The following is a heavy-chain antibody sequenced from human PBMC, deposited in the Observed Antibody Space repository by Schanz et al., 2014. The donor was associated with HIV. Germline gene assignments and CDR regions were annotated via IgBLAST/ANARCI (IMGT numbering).Heavy chain of an antibody. Sequence: QEQLVESGGGVVQPGKSLRLSCAASGFTFSSYAMHWVRQAPGKGLEWVAVISYDGSNKYYADSVKGRFTISRDNSKNTLYLQMNSLRTEDTAVYYCAKAAVTDYLDYWGQGTLVTVSS. J-gene: IGHJ4*02. CDR2: ISYDGSNK. CDR1: GFTFSSYA. D-gene: IGHD2-21*02. V-gene: IGHV3-30-3*01. CDR3: AKAAVTDYLDY.